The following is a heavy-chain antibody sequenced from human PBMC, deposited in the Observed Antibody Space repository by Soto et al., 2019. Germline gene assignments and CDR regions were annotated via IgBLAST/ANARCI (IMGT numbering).Heavy chain of an antibody. Sequence: GGSLRLSCAASGFTLSSYALHWVRQAPGKGLEWVAVTSYDGSNKYFADSVRGRFTISRDNSKHTVYLQMNSLRVEDTALYYCARDRSYFGSGTYPDAFDIWGQGTMVTVSS. CDR3: ARDRSYFGSGTYPDAFDI. D-gene: IGHD3-10*01. J-gene: IGHJ3*02. V-gene: IGHV3-30*04. CDR2: TSYDGSNK. CDR1: GFTLSSYA.